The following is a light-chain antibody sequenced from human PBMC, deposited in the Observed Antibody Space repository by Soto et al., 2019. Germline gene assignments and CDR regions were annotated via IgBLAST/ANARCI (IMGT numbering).Light chain of an antibody. CDR3: CSYASSNTYV. CDR1: SSDVGTYNL. Sequence: QSALTQPASVSGSPGQSIIISCTGTSSDVGTYNLVSWYQQHPGKAPKLMIYEGSKRPSGVSNRFSGSKSGNTASLTISELQAEDEADYYCCSYASSNTYVFGTGTKVTVL. J-gene: IGLJ1*01. V-gene: IGLV2-23*01. CDR2: EGS.